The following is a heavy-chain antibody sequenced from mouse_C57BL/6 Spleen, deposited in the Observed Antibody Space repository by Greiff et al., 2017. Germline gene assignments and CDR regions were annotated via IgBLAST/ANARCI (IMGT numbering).Heavy chain of an antibody. CDR3: ARYGSGGFGY. D-gene: IGHD1-1*02. V-gene: IGHV1-55*01. Sequence: QVQLQQPGAELVKPGASVQMSCKASGYTFTSYWITWVKQRPGQGLEWIGDSYPGSGSTNYNEKFKSKATLTVDTSSSTAYMPLSSLTSEDSAVYYCARYGSGGFGYWGQGTLVTVST. J-gene: IGHJ3*01. CDR2: SYPGSGST. CDR1: GYTFTSYW.